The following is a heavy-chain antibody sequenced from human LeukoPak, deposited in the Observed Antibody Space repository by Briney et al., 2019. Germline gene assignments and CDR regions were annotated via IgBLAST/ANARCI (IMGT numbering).Heavy chain of an antibody. CDR1: GFIFSNTYS. D-gene: IGHD2-21*02. CDR2: ISLTTTTV. CDR3: ARDGDWAFDY. V-gene: IGHV3-48*01. J-gene: IGHJ4*02. Sequence: GGSLRLSCAASGFIFSNTYSMNWVRQAPGKGLEWVAHISLTTTTVSYADSVKGRFTMSRDNAKKSLSLQMNSLRAEDTAVYYCARDGDWAFDYWGQGTLVTVSS.